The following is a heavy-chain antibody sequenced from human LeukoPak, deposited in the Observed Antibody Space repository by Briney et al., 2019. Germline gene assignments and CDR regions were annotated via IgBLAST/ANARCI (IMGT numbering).Heavy chain of an antibody. Sequence: PGGSLRLSCVGSGFTFSSYWMHWVRQAPGEGLVWVSRINPDGSDTSHADSVKGRFTVSRDNAKNTLYLQMNSLRAEDTAVYYYARGSSGSYRQGGFWGQGTLVTVSS. V-gene: IGHV3-74*01. CDR1: GFTFSSYW. CDR3: ARGSSGSYRQGGF. D-gene: IGHD3-10*01. J-gene: IGHJ4*02. CDR2: INPDGSDT.